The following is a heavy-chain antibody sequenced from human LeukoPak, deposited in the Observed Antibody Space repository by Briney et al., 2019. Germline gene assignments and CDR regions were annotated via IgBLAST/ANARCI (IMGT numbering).Heavy chain of an antibody. CDR3: ARDRGYCSGGSCYGETNYYYYGMDV. V-gene: IGHV4-59*01. D-gene: IGHD2-15*01. Sequence: SETLSLTCTVSGGSISSYYWSWIRQPPGKGLGWIGYIYYSGSTNYNPSLKSRVTISVDTSKNQFSLKLSSVTAADTAVYYCARDRGYCSGGSCYGETNYYYYGMDVWGQGTTVTVSS. CDR1: GGSISSYY. J-gene: IGHJ6*02. CDR2: IYYSGST.